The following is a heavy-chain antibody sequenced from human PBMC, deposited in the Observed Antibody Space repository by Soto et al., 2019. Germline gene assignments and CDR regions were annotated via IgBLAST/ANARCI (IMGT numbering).Heavy chain of an antibody. V-gene: IGHV1-2*02. CDR1: GFSFTGYY. CDR2: INAHSGGT. CDR3: AKDLTRQLAYWLDP. Sequence: ASVKVSCKASGFSFTGYYIHWLRQAPGQGLELMGWINAHSGGTEYAQKFQGRVTLTRDTSIATAYLTLTSLTSDDTALYYCAKDLTRQLAYWLDPWGQGTQVTVYS. J-gene: IGHJ5*02. D-gene: IGHD6-6*01.